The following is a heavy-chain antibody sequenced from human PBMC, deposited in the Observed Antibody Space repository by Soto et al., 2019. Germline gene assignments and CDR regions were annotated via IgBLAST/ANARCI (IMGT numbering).Heavy chain of an antibody. CDR2: MNPNSGNT. CDR1: GYTFTSYD. CDR3: ARGEYSSGWYPVYYDYGMDV. D-gene: IGHD6-19*01. V-gene: IGHV1-8*01. J-gene: IGHJ6*02. Sequence: QVQLVQSGAEVKKPGASVKVSCKASGYTFTSYDINWVRQATGQGLEWMGWMNPNSGNTGYAQKFQGRVTMTRNTSISTAYMELSSLRSEDTAVYYCARGEYSSGWYPVYYDYGMDVWGQGTTVTVSS.